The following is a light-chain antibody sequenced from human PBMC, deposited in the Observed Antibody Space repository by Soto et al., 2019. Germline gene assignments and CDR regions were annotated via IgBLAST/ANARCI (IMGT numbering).Light chain of an antibody. CDR2: GAS. CDR3: EQYNNWPPIT. V-gene: IGKV3-15*01. J-gene: IGKJ5*01. Sequence: EIVMTQSPATLSVSPGERATLSCRASQSVSSNLAWYQQKPGQAPRLLIYGASTRATGIPARFSGSGSGTEFPLPISRLQSEDFAVYYFEQYNNWPPITSGQGTRLEIK. CDR1: QSVSSN.